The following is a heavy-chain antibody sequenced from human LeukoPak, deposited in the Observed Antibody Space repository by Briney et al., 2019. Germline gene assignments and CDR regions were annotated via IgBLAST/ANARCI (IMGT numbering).Heavy chain of an antibody. Sequence: GGSLRLSCAASGFTFSSYEMNWVRQAPGKGLEFISYISSSGSIIYYADSVKGRFTISRDNAKNSLYLQMNSLRGEDTAVYYCARGKAYGGSCYDYWGQGTLVTVSS. CDR1: GFTFSSYE. CDR2: ISSSGSII. J-gene: IGHJ4*02. CDR3: ARGKAYGGSCYDY. V-gene: IGHV3-48*03. D-gene: IGHD2-15*01.